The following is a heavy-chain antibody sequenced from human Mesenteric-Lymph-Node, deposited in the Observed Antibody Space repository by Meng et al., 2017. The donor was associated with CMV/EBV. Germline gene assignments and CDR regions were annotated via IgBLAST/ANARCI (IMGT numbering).Heavy chain of an antibody. J-gene: IGHJ4*02. Sequence: QGQIQQWGRGLLRPSGTLSPTCAVYGGSFSGYSWSWIRQPPGKGLEWIGEINHSGSTNYNPSLKSRVTISVDTSKNQFSLKLSSVTAADTAVYYCARHQRWLKSEGGFNYWGQGTLVTVSS. CDR1: GGSFSGYS. D-gene: IGHD4-23*01. V-gene: IGHV4-34*01. CDR3: ARHQRWLKSEGGFNY. CDR2: INHSGST.